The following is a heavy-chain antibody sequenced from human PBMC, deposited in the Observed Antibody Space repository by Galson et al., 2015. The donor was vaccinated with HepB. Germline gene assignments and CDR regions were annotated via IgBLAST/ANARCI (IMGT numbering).Heavy chain of an antibody. CDR3: AKDPYLYSALAGTMAGFDY. D-gene: IGHD6-19*01. V-gene: IGHV3-30*18. CDR2: ISYDGSNK. J-gene: IGHJ4*02. CDR1: GFTFSNYG. Sequence: SLRLSCAASGFTFSNYGMHWVRQAPGKGLEWVAVISYDGSNKYYADSVKGRFTISRDNSKNTLYLQMNSLRAEDTASYYCAKDPYLYSALAGTMAGFDYWGQGPLVTVSS.